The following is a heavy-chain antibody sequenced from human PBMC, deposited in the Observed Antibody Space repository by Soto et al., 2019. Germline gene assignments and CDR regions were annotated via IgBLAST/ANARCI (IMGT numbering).Heavy chain of an antibody. CDR3: AKDTYYHDSSGYYVLDY. J-gene: IGHJ4*02. CDR1: GSTFSSYG. CDR2: ISYDGSNE. D-gene: IGHD3-22*01. V-gene: IGHV3-30*18. Sequence: QVQLVESGGGVVQPGRSLRLSCAASGSTFSSYGMHWVRQAPGKGLEWVTHISYDGSNEHYTDSVKGRFTISSDNSKNTLYRQMNSLRAEDTAVYYCAKDTYYHDSSGYYVLDYWGQGTLVTVSS.